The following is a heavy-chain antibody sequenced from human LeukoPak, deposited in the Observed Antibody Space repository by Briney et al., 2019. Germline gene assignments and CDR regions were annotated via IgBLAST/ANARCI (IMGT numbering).Heavy chain of an antibody. V-gene: IGHV3-7*01. CDR1: GFTFSSYW. D-gene: IGHD1-1*01. Sequence: GGSLRLSCAASGFTFSSYWMSWVRQAPGKGLEWVANIKQDGSEKYYVDSVKGRFTISRDNAKNSLYLQMNSLRAEDTAVYYCAKISRTGEIDYWGQGTLVTVSS. J-gene: IGHJ4*02. CDR2: IKQDGSEK. CDR3: AKISRTGEIDY.